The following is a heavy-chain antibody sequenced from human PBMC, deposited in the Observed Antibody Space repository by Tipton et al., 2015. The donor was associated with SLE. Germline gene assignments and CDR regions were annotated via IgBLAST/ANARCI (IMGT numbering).Heavy chain of an antibody. CDR2: INSDGSST. V-gene: IGHV3-74*01. D-gene: IGHD5-18*01. CDR1: GFTFSSYW. J-gene: IGHJ4*01. Sequence: SLRLSCAASGFTFSSYWMHWVRQAPGKGLVWVSRINSDGSSTSYADSVRGRFTISRDNAKNTLYLQMNSLRAEDTAVYYCATYGEGYSYDCYIDCWGQGTLVTVSS. CDR3: ATYGEGYSYDCYIDC.